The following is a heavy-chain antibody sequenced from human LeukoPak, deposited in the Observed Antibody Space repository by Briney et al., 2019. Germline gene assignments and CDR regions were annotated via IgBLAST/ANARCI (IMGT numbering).Heavy chain of an antibody. CDR3: ARSTSKGYCSSTSCYTAFDY. V-gene: IGHV4-31*03. CDR2: IYYSGST. J-gene: IGHJ4*02. Sequence: SQTLSLTCTVSGGSISSGGYYWSWIRQHPEKGLEWIGYIYYSGSTYYNPSLKSRVTISVDTSKNQFSLKLSSVTAADTAVYYCARSTSKGYCSSTSCYTAFDYWGQGTLVTVSS. CDR1: GGSISSGGYY. D-gene: IGHD2-2*02.